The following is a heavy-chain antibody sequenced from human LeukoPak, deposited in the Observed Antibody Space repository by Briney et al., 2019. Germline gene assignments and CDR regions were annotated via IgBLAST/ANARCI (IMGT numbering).Heavy chain of an antibody. CDR1: GFTFSTFA. Sequence: GGSLRLSCGASGFTFSTFAMIWVRQPPGKGLEWVSSIFPSGGEIHYADSVRGRFTISRDNSKSTLSLQMNSLRAEDTAIYYCATYRQVLLPFESWGQGTLVTVSS. D-gene: IGHD2/OR15-2a*01. CDR3: ATYRQVLLPFES. J-gene: IGHJ4*02. V-gene: IGHV3-23*01. CDR2: IFPSGGEI.